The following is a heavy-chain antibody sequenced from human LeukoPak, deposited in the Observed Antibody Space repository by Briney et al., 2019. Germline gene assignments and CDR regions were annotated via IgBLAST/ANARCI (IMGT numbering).Heavy chain of an antibody. Sequence: GESLKISCKVSGYSFTSYCIGWVRQMPGKGLEWMGIIYSPPFQGQVTISVDKSINTAYLQWSSLQASDTAMYYCGMSGDRVPLQDDVFDVWGQGTMVTVST. CDR2: I. J-gene: IGHJ3*01. CDR1: GYSFTSYC. CDR3: GMSGDRVPLQDDVFDV. D-gene: IGHD1-26*01. V-gene: IGHV5-51*01.